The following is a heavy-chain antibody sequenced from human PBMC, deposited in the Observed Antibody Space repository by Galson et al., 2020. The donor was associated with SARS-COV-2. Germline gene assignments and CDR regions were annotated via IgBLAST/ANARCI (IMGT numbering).Heavy chain of an antibody. CDR3: ARGYSSSWLGDYYFDY. CDR1: GFSLSTSGMC. Sequence: SGPTLVKPTQTLTLTCTFSGFSLSTSGMCVSWIRQPPGKALEWLALIDWDDDKYYSTSLKTRLTISKDTSKNQVVLTMTNMDPVDTATYYCARGYSSSWLGDYYFDYWDQGTLVTVSS. V-gene: IGHV2-70*01. J-gene: IGHJ4*02. CDR2: IDWDDDK. D-gene: IGHD6-13*01.